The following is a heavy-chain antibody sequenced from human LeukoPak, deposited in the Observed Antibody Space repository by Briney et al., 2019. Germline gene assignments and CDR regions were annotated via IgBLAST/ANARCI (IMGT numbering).Heavy chain of an antibody. CDR2: IYYSGST. Sequence: SETLSLTCTVSGDAITSDKYYWSWIRQHPGTGLEWIGYIYYSGSTYYNPSLKSRVTISVDTSKNQFSLKLSSVTAADTAVYYCARIANYYDSSGMFDPWGQGTLVTVSS. CDR1: GDAITSDKYY. CDR3: ARIANYYDSSGMFDP. J-gene: IGHJ5*02. D-gene: IGHD3-22*01. V-gene: IGHV4-31*03.